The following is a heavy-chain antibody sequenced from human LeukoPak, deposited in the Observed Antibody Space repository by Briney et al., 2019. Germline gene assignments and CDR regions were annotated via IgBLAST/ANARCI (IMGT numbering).Heavy chain of an antibody. D-gene: IGHD6-19*01. CDR2: IKQDGSEK. CDR3: ARAQWLVLDY. Sequence: GGSLRLSCAASGFTFSSDWMSWIRQAQGKGLEWVANIKQDGSEKYYVDSVKGRFTISRDNAKNSLYLQMNSLRAEDTAVYYCARAQWLVLDYWGQGTLVTVSS. V-gene: IGHV3-7*01. J-gene: IGHJ4*02. CDR1: GFTFSSDW.